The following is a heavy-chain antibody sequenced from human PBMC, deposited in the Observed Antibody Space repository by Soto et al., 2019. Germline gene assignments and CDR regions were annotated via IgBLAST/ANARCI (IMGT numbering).Heavy chain of an antibody. V-gene: IGHV3-30*03. CDR2: ISYDGTDE. Sequence: PGGSLRLSCAASGFSFSSYGMHWVRQAPGKGLEWVAMISYDGTDEYYADSVKGRFTISRDNSKNAVYLQMNSLRAEDTAVYYCARHPERIAQIGWFDPWGQGTLVTVSS. CDR1: GFSFSSYG. D-gene: IGHD6-13*01. J-gene: IGHJ5*02. CDR3: ARHPERIAQIGWFDP.